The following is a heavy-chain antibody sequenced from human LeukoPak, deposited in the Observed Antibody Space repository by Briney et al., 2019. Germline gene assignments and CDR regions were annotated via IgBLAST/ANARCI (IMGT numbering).Heavy chain of an antibody. CDR3: ARDGGYNYDY. V-gene: IGHV4-39*07. J-gene: IGHJ4*02. CDR2: IYYSGST. D-gene: IGHD5-18*01. Sequence: SETLSLTCTVSGGSISSSSYYWGWIRQPPGKGLEWIGSIYYSGSTYYNPSLKSRVTISVDTSKNQVSLKLSSVTAADTAVYYCARDGGYNYDYWGQGALVTVSS. CDR1: GGSISSSSYY.